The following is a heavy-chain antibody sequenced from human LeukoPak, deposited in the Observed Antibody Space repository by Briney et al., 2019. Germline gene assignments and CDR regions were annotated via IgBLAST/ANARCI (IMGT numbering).Heavy chain of an antibody. CDR2: IYSGGST. V-gene: IGHV3-53*01. J-gene: IGHJ4*02. D-gene: IGHD2-2*01. CDR3: ARDCSSTSCHFDY. Sequence: GGSLRLSCAASGFTVSSNYMSWVRQAPGKGLEWVSVIYSGGSTYYADSVKGRFTISRDNSKNTLCLQMNSLRAEDTAVYYCARDCSSTSCHFDYWGQGTLVTVSS. CDR1: GFTVSSNY.